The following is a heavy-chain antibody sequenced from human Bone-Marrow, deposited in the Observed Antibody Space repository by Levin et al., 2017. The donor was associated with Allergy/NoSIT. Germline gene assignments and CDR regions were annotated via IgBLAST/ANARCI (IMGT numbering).Heavy chain of an antibody. V-gene: IGHV4-59*01. J-gene: IGHJ5*02. CDR1: GGSISSYY. Sequence: SQTLSLTCTVSGGSISSYYWSWIRQPPGKGLEWIGYIYYSGSTNYNPSLKSRVTISVDTSKNQFSLKLSSVTAADTAVYYCARVHYDFWSGYQTSGWFDPWGQGTLVTVSS. CDR2: IYYSGST. D-gene: IGHD3-3*01. CDR3: ARVHYDFWSGYQTSGWFDP.